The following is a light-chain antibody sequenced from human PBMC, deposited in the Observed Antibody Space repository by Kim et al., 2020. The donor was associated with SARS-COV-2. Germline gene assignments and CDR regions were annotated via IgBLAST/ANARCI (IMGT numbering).Light chain of an antibody. CDR1: QSVSSY. V-gene: IGKV3-11*01. CDR3: QQRSNWPPLT. CDR2: DAS. Sequence: EIVLTQSPATLSLSPGERAALSCRASQSVSSYLAWYQQRPGQAPRLLIYDASNRATGIPARFSGSGSGTDFTLTINSLEPEDSAVYYCQQRSNWPPLTFGGGTKREIK. J-gene: IGKJ4*01.